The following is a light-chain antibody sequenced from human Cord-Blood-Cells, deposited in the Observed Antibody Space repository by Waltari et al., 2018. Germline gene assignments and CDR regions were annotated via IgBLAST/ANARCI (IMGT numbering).Light chain of an antibody. CDR2: GAS. Sequence: EIVLTQSPGTLSLSPGERATLSCRASQSGSSSYLAWYQQKPDQAPRLLIYGASSRATGIPDSFSGSGSGTDFTRTISRLGPEDFAVYYCQQYGSSPPTWTFGQGTKVEIK. CDR1: QSGSSSY. V-gene: IGKV3-20*01. J-gene: IGKJ1*01. CDR3: QQYGSSPPTWT.